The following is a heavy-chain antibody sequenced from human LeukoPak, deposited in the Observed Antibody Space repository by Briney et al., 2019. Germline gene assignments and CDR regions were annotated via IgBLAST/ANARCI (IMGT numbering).Heavy chain of an antibody. V-gene: IGHV3-33*01. Sequence: RGSLRLSCAASGFTFSSYGMHWVRQAPGKGLEWVAVIWYDGSNKYYADSVKGRFTISRDNSKNTLYLQMNSLRAEDTAVYYWARDAHSFGSLAWFDPWGQGTLVTVSS. CDR1: GFTFSSYG. CDR3: ARDAHSFGSLAWFDP. CDR2: IWYDGSNK. J-gene: IGHJ5*02. D-gene: IGHD5-18*01.